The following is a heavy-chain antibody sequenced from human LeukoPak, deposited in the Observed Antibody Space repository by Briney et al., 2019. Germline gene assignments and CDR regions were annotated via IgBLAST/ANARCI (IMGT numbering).Heavy chain of an antibody. V-gene: IGHV4-38-2*01. CDR3: ARGKVVHLDYYFDY. Sequence: KPSETLCLTCAVSGYSISSGYYWCFSRQPPRKGQGWTGSIDNSGSTYYNPSVKGRFTISVDTSKNQFSRKLSYVTAADTAVYYCARGKVVHLDYYFDYWGQGTLVTVSS. D-gene: IGHD1-1*01. CDR2: IDNSGST. J-gene: IGHJ4*02. CDR1: GYSISSGYY.